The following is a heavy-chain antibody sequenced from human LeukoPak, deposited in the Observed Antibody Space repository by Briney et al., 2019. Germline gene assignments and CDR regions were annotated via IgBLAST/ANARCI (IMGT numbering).Heavy chain of an antibody. Sequence: GGSLRLSCVASGFTFSNAWMSWVRQAPGKGLEWVGRIKSKTDGGTTDYAAPVKGRFTISRDDSKNTLYLQMNSLKTEDTAVYYCTTSRHPYYYGSGGYYFDYWGQGTLVTVSS. CDR1: GFTFSNAW. D-gene: IGHD3-10*01. CDR3: TTSRHPYYYGSGGYYFDY. V-gene: IGHV3-15*01. CDR2: IKSKTDGGTT. J-gene: IGHJ4*02.